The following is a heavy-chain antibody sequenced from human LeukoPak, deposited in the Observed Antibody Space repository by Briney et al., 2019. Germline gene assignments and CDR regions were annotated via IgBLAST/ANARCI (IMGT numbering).Heavy chain of an antibody. Sequence: GASVKVSCKASDYTLTSYGISWVRQAPGQGLEWLGWISAYNGLTEYAQKFQGRVTMTTDTSTSTAYMDLRSLRSDDTAVYYCARDCWLGELSPFDYWGQGTLVTVSS. D-gene: IGHD3-16*02. CDR3: ARDCWLGELSPFDY. J-gene: IGHJ4*02. CDR2: ISAYNGLT. V-gene: IGHV1-18*01. CDR1: DYTLTSYG.